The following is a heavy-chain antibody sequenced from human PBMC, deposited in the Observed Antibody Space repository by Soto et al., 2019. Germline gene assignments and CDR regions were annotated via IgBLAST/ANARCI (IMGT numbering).Heavy chain of an antibody. CDR2: INPNGGGT. V-gene: IGHV1-2*02. CDR1: GYIFTGNY. J-gene: IGHJ3*02. CDR3: ARSAFGVTIGIGRAFDI. D-gene: IGHD3-16*01. Sequence: QENLVQSGAEVKRPGASVKVSCQASGYIFTGNYMHWVRQAPGQGLEWMGWINPNGGGTKYAEKFQGRVTMTRDTSINAAYLELKSVTSVDTAVYYCARSAFGVTIGIGRAFDIWGQGTQVTVSS.